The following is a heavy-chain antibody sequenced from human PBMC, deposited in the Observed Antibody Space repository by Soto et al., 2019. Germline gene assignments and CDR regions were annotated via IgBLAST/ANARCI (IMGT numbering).Heavy chain of an antibody. D-gene: IGHD6-13*01. CDR3: ASGASRWYPYFFDS. Sequence: SVKVSCKASEGTFNSYAIAWVRQAPGQGLEWMGGIIPYYNTLNYAQKFQDRVTITADDSTNTVYMELSSLRSDDTAVYFCASGASRWYPYFFDSWAQGTLVTVSS. J-gene: IGHJ4*02. CDR2: IIPYYNTL. CDR1: EGTFNSYA. V-gene: IGHV1-69*13.